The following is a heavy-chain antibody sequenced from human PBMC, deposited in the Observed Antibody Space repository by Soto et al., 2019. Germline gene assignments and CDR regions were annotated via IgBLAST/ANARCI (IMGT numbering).Heavy chain of an antibody. J-gene: IGHJ4*02. CDR3: ARSRGRTTGWYPMY. V-gene: IGHV4-34*01. D-gene: IGHD6-19*01. CDR1: GGSFSGYY. CDR2: ISHNVST. Sequence: QVQLQQWGAGRLKPSETLSLTCGVYGGSFSGYYWSWIRQPPGKGLEWIGEISHNVSTNYNPSLKGRVNISADTSRRQFSLMLTAVTAADTAVYFCARSRGRTTGWYPMYWGQGTQVAVS.